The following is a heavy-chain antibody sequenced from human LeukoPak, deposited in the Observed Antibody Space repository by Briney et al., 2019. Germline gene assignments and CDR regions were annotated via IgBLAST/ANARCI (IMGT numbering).Heavy chain of an antibody. CDR3: ARLWFGELLYLNYYYGMDV. V-gene: IGHV1-2*06. J-gene: IGHJ6*02. CDR1: GYTFTSYD. CDR2: INPNSGGT. Sequence: ASVKVSCKASGYTFTSYDINWVRQAPGQGLEWMGRINPNSGGTNYAQKFQGRVTMTRDTSISTAYMELSRLRSDDTAVYYCARLWFGELLYLNYYYGMDVWGQGTTVTVSS. D-gene: IGHD3-10*01.